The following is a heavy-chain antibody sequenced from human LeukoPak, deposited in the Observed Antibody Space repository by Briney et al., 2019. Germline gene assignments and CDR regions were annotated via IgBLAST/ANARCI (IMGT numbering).Heavy chain of an antibody. V-gene: IGHV1-24*01. D-gene: IGHD6-13*01. CDR3: ATDRGVAAAGTYYYYMDV. CDR2: FDPEDGET. CDR1: GYTLTELS. Sequence: ASVKVSCKVSGYTLTELSMHWVRQAPGKGLEWMGGFDPEDGETIYAQKFQGRVTMTEDTSTDTAYMELSRLRSEDTAVYYCATDRGVAAAGTYYYYMDVWGKGTTVTVSS. J-gene: IGHJ6*03.